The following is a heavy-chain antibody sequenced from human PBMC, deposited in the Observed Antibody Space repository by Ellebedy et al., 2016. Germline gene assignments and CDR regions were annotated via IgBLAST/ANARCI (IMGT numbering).Heavy chain of an antibody. CDR1: GGSFSGYY. J-gene: IGHJ4*02. D-gene: IGHD2-15*01. CDR2: INHSGST. Sequence: GSLRLSCAVYGGSFSGYYWSWIRQPPGKGLEWIGEINHSGSTNYNPSLKSRVTISVDTSKNQFSLKLSSVTDADTAVYYCARGKQGGSTDYWGQGTLVTVSS. V-gene: IGHV4-34*01. CDR3: ARGKQGGSTDY.